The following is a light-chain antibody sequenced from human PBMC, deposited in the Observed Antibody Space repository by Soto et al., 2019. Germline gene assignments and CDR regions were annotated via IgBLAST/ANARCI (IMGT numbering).Light chain of an antibody. CDR3: QKYNSAPTWT. V-gene: IGKV1-27*01. CDR1: HDISNY. CDR2: AAS. J-gene: IGKJ1*01. Sequence: DIHMTHAPSSLSASLGDIVTITFQASHDISNYLAWYQQKPGKVPKLLIYAASTLQSGVPSRFSGSGSGTDFTLTISSLQPEDVATYYCQKYNSAPTWTFGQGTKVDI.